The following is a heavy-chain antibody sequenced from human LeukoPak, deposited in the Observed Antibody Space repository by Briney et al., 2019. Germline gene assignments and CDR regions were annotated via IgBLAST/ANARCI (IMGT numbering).Heavy chain of an antibody. J-gene: IGHJ4*02. CDR1: GDSISSSSYY. Sequence: PSETLSLTCTVSGDSISSSSYYWGWIRQPPGKGLEWIGNIYYSGSTYYNPSLKSRVTISVDTSKNQFSLKLSSVTAADTAVYYCARGIVGPVHDWGQGTLVTVSS. D-gene: IGHD1-26*01. V-gene: IGHV4-39*07. CDR2: IYYSGST. CDR3: ARGIVGPVHD.